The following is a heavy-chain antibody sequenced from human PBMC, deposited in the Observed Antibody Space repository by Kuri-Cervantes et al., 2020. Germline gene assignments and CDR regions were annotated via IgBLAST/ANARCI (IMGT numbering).Heavy chain of an antibody. D-gene: IGHD2-15*01. J-gene: IGHJ4*02. CDR3: ARDVPYCSGGSCYSFIDY. CDR2: IYHSGST. CDR1: GYSISSGYY. Sequence: SETLSLTCTVSGYSISSGYYWGWIRQPPGKGLEWIGSIYHSGSTYYNPSLKSRVTISVDTSKNQFSLKLSSVTAADTAVYYCARDVPYCSGGSCYSFIDYWGQGTLVTVSS. V-gene: IGHV4-38-2*02.